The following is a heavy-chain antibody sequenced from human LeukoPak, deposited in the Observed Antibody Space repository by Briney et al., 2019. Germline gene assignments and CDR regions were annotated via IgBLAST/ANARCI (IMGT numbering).Heavy chain of an antibody. CDR2: IFSSSTYT. CDR3: TRYDSCDY. Sequence: GGSLRLSCAASGFTFSNAWMSWVRQAPGKGLEWVSSIFSSSTYTYYADSLKGRFTISRDNAKNSLYLQMNSLRAEDTAVYYCTRYDSCDYWGQGTLVTVSS. J-gene: IGHJ4*02. V-gene: IGHV3-21*01. D-gene: IGHD3-22*01. CDR1: GFTFSNAW.